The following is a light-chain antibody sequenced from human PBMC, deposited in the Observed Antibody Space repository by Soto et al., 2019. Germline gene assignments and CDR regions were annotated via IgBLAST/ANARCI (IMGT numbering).Light chain of an antibody. CDR3: QQANSFPIT. J-gene: IGKJ4*01. CDR1: QGISSW. CDR2: AAS. V-gene: IGKV1-12*01. Sequence: DIQMTQSPSSVSASVGGRVTITCRASQGISSWLAWYQQKPGKAPKLLIYAASNLQTGVPSRFSGSGSGTDFTLTISSMTPEDFATYFGQQANSFPITFGGGTKVDIK.